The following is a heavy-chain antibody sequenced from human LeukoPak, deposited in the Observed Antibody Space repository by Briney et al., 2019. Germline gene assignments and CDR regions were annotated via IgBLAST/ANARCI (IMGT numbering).Heavy chain of an antibody. CDR3: TTERDYYFHY. V-gene: IGHV3-15*01. D-gene: IGHD5-24*01. CDR2: IISKTDGGTT. Sequence: GGSLRLSCAASGFTFSSYAMSWVRQAPGKGLEWVGRIISKTDGGTTDYTAPVKGRFTISRDDSKNTLYLQMNSLKTEDTALYYCTTERDYYFHYWGQGTLVTVSS. J-gene: IGHJ4*02. CDR1: GFTFSSYA.